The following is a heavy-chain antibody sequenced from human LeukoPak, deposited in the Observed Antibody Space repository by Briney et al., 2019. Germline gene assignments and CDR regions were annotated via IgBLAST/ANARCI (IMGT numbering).Heavy chain of an antibody. CDR3: ARMSDILTGHYPQWFDP. V-gene: IGHV1-2*02. CDR1: GYTFTGYY. D-gene: IGHD3-9*01. J-gene: IGHJ5*02. CDR2: INPNSGAT. Sequence: ASVKVSCKASGYTFTGYYMHWVRQAPGQGPEWMGWINPNSGATNYAQKFQGRVTMTRDTSVSTAYMELSRLRSDDTAVYYCARMSDILTGHYPQWFDPWGQGILVTVSS.